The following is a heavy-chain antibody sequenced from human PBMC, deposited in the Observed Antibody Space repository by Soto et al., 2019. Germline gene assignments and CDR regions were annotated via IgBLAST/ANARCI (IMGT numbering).Heavy chain of an antibody. J-gene: IGHJ6*02. CDR3: ARDLYDFWSGYYMRALYYYYGMDV. CDR1: GFTFSSYG. CDR2: IWYDGSNK. V-gene: IGHV3-33*01. D-gene: IGHD3-3*01. Sequence: GGSLRLSCAASGFTFSSYGMHWVRQAPGKGLEWVAVIWYDGSNKYYADSVKGRFTISRDNSKNTLYLQMNSLRAEDTAVYYCARDLYDFWSGYYMRALYYYYGMDVWGQGTTVTVSS.